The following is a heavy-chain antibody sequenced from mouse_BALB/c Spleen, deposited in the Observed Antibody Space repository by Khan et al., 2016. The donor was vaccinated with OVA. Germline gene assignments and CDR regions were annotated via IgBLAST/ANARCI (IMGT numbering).Heavy chain of an antibody. J-gene: IGHJ4*01. CDR1: GFSLSSNG. CDR2: IWGDGNT. CDR3: AKETWGNYVGMDY. Sequence: VELVESGPGLAAPSQSLSITCTVSGFSLSSNGVSWVRQPPGKGLEWLGVIWGDGNTNYHSTLKSRLNISKDNSKSQVFLKLNSLQTDDTATYYCAKETWGNYVGMDYWGQGTSVTVSS. V-gene: IGHV2-3*01. D-gene: IGHD2-1*01.